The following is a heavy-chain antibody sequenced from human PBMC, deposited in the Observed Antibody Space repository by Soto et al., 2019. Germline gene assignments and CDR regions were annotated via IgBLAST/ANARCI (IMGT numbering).Heavy chain of an antibody. CDR3: AKASYSSSSEYFQH. CDR1: GFTFDDYT. V-gene: IGHV3-43*01. Sequence: GGSLRLSCVASGFTFDDYTMHWVRQAPGKGLEWVSLISWDGGSTYYADSVKGRFTISRDNSKNSLYLQMNSLRTEDTALYYCAKASYSSSSEYFQHWGQGTLVTVSS. J-gene: IGHJ1*01. D-gene: IGHD6-6*01. CDR2: ISWDGGST.